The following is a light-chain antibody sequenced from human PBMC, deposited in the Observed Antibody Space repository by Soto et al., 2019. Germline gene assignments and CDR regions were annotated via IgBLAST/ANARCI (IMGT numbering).Light chain of an antibody. J-gene: IGLJ1*01. CDR3: SSYTTSGTLV. CDR2: DVS. Sequence: QSALTQPASVSGSPGQSITMSCTGSSSDVGSYNYVSWYQQHPGKVPKLMIFDVSDRPSGISNRFSGSKSGNTASLTISGLQDEDEADYYCSSYTTSGTLVFGTGTKVTV. CDR1: SSDVGSYNY. V-gene: IGLV2-14*03.